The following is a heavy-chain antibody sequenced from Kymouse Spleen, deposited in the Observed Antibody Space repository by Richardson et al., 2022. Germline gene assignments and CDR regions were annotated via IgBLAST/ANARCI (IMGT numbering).Heavy chain of an antibody. J-gene: IGHJ6*02. CDR3: ATGIVVVPAAWGYYYYGMDV. Sequence: QVQLVQSGAEVKKPGASVKVSCKVSGYTLTELSMHWVRQAPGKGLEWMGGFDPEDGETIYAQKFQGRVTMTEDTSTDTAYMDLSSLRSEDTAVYYCATGIVVVPAAWGYYYYGMDVWGQGTTVTVSS. CDR2: FDPEDGET. CDR1: GYTLTELS. V-gene: IGHV1-24*d01. D-gene: IGHD2-2*02.